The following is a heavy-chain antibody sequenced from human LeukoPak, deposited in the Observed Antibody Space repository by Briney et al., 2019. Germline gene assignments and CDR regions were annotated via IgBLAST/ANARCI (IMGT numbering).Heavy chain of an antibody. CDR3: AKSSGWLYY. CDR2: INHSGST. D-gene: IGHD6-19*01. V-gene: IGHV4-61*10. Sequence: SETLSLTCTVSGGSFSSGSYYWSWIRQPAGKGLEWIGEINHSGSTNYNPSLKSRVTISVDTSKNQFSLKLSSVTAADTAVYYCAKSSGWLYYWGQGTLVTVSS. CDR1: GGSFSSGSYY. J-gene: IGHJ4*02.